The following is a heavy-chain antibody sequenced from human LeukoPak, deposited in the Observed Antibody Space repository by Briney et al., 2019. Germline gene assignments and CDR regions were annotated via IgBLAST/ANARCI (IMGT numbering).Heavy chain of an antibody. CDR3: ATTPGGAVAVRTYFDY. J-gene: IGHJ4*02. D-gene: IGHD6-19*01. CDR1: GFTFSNYA. CDR2: ISYDGSNK. V-gene: IGHV3-30-3*01. Sequence: GGSLRLSCAASGFTFSNYAIHWVRQAPGKGLEWVAVISYDGSNKYYADSVRGRFTISRDNAKNSLYLQMNSLRDEDTAVYYCATTPGGAVAVRTYFDYWGQGSLVTVSS.